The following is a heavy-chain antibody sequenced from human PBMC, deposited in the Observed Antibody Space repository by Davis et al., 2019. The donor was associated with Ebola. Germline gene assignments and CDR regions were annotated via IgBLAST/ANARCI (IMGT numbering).Heavy chain of an antibody. Sequence: AASVKVSCKASGYTFTNYDVHWVRQGTGQGLEWIGWMNPNSGDTGYGQKFQGRVTMTRNTSISTAYMELSSLTSEDTAVYYCARVRLYGMDVWGQGTTVTVSS. CDR3: ARVRLYGMDV. D-gene: IGHD3-22*01. V-gene: IGHV1-8*01. CDR2: MNPNSGDT. CDR1: GYTFTNYD. J-gene: IGHJ6*02.